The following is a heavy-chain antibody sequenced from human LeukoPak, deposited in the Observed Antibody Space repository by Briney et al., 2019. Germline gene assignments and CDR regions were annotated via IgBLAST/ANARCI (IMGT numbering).Heavy chain of an antibody. CDR2: IYSGGST. V-gene: IGHV3-53*01. CDR1: GFTVSSNY. CDR3: ARGYSYYYYGMDV. J-gene: IGHJ6*02. D-gene: IGHD1-1*01. Sequence: PGGSLRLSCAASGFTVSSNYMSWVRQAPGKGLEGVSVIYSGGSTYYAASVKGRFTISRDNSKNTLYLQMNSLRAEDTAVYSCARGYSYYYYGMDVWGQGTTVTVSS.